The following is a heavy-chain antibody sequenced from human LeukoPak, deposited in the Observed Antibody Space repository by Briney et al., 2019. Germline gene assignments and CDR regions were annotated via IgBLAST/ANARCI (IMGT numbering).Heavy chain of an antibody. CDR3: ATNKRWLQLRYYYYYGMDV. D-gene: IGHD5-24*01. CDR2: FDPEDGET. J-gene: IGHJ6*02. V-gene: IGHV1-24*01. Sequence: ASVKVSCKVSGYTLTELSMHWVRQAPGKGLEWMGGFDPEDGETIHAQKFQGRVTMTEDTSTDTAYMELSSLRSEDTAVYYCATNKRWLQLRYYYYYGMDVWGQGTTVTVSS. CDR1: GYTLTELS.